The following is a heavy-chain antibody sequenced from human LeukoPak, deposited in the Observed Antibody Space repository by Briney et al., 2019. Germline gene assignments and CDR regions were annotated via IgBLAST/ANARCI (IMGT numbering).Heavy chain of an antibody. CDR1: GGTFSSYA. Sequence: ASVKVSCKASGGTFSSYAISWVRQAPGQGLEWMGGIIPIFGTANYAQKFQGRVTITADESTSTAYMELSSLRSEDTAVYYCATSPPYSGSYFLDYWGQGTLVTVSS. CDR2: IIPIFGTA. D-gene: IGHD1-26*01. CDR3: ATSPPYSGSYFLDY. J-gene: IGHJ4*02. V-gene: IGHV1-69*13.